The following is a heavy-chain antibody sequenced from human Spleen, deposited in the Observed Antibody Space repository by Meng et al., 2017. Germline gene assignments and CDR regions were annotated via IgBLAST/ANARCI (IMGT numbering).Heavy chain of an antibody. CDR2: IWFDGDYK. Sequence: GESLKISCAASAFTFSSYGMHWVRQAPGKGLEWVAVIWFDGDYKYYADSVKGRFTVSRDNSKSTLYLQMNSLRAEDTAVYYCARAGIVGPTTGFYGMAVWGKGTTVTVSS. CDR1: AFTFSSYG. J-gene: IGHJ6*04. D-gene: IGHD1-26*01. CDR3: ARAGIVGPTTGFYGMAV. V-gene: IGHV3-33*01.